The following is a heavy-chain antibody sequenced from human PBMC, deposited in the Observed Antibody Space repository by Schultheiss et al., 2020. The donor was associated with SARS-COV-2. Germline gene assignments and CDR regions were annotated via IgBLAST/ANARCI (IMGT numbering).Heavy chain of an antibody. Sequence: GESLKISCAASGFTFSNAWMNWVRQAPGKGLEWLSYISSSGATIYYADSVKGRFTISRDNAKNSLFLQMNSLRAEDTAVYYCARDRIAAAGRSYYYMDVWGKGTTVTVSS. CDR1: GFTFSNAW. V-gene: IGHV3-48*01. CDR2: ISSSGATI. CDR3: ARDRIAAAGRSYYYMDV. J-gene: IGHJ6*03. D-gene: IGHD6-13*01.